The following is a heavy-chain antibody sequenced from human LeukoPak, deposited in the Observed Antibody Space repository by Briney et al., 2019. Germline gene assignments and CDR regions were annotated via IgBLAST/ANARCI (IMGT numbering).Heavy chain of an antibody. Sequence: GAPVKVSCKASAYTVTGYYMHWLRQAPGQALEWMGWINPNSGGTNYAQKFQGRVTMTRDTSISTAYMELSRLRSDDTAVYYCARDRRAGQVAGHFDYWGQGTLVTVSS. CDR3: ARDRRAGQVAGHFDY. J-gene: IGHJ4*02. CDR1: AYTVTGYY. CDR2: INPNSGGT. V-gene: IGHV1-2*02. D-gene: IGHD6-19*01.